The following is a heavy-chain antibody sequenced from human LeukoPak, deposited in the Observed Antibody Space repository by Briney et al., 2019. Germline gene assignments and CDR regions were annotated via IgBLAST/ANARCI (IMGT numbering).Heavy chain of an antibody. Sequence: PGGSLRLPCAASGFTFDDYAMHLVRQAPGKGLEWVSLISWDGGSTYYADSVKGRFTISRDNSKNSLYLQMNSLRAEDTALYYCAREWVVAASGYFDYWGQGTLVTVSS. CDR2: ISWDGGST. J-gene: IGHJ4*02. CDR3: AREWVVAASGYFDY. CDR1: GFTFDDYA. D-gene: IGHD2-15*01. V-gene: IGHV3-43D*04.